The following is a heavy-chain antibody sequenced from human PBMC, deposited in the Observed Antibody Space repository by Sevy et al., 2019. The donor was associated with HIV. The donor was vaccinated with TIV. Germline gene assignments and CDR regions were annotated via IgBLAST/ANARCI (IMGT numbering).Heavy chain of an antibody. Sequence: GGSLRLSCAASGFTFSSYAMSWVRQAPGKGLEWVSAISGSGGSTYYADSVKGRFTISRNNFKNTQYLQMNSLRAEDTAVYYCAKTNDYGDPYYYYYYMDVWGKGTTVTVSS. D-gene: IGHD4-17*01. V-gene: IGHV3-23*01. CDR3: AKTNDYGDPYYYYYYMDV. CDR2: ISGSGGST. J-gene: IGHJ6*03. CDR1: GFTFSSYA.